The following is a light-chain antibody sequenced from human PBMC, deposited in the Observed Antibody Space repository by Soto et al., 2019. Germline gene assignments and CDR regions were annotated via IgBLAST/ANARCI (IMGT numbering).Light chain of an antibody. V-gene: IGKV3-20*01. Sequence: EIVLTQSPGTLSLSPGERATLSCRASQSVNNNYLAWYQQKPGQAPRLLISGTSNRATGIPDRFSGSGSGTDFILAISRLEPEDFAVYYCQQYGTSPFTFGPGTKVDLK. J-gene: IGKJ3*01. CDR3: QQYGTSPFT. CDR2: GTS. CDR1: QSVNNNY.